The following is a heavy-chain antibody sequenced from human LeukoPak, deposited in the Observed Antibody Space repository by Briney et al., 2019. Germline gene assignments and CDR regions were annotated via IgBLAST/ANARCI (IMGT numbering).Heavy chain of an antibody. CDR3: ARGFKYCSGGSCFFDY. D-gene: IGHD2-15*01. V-gene: IGHV1-18*01. J-gene: IGHJ4*02. Sequence: GASVKVSCKASGYTFTSYGISWVRQPPGQGLEWMGWISAYNGNTNYAQKLQGRVTMTTDTSTSTAYMELRSLRSDDTAVYYCARGFKYCSGGSCFFDYWGQGTLVTVSS. CDR2: ISAYNGNT. CDR1: GYTFTSYG.